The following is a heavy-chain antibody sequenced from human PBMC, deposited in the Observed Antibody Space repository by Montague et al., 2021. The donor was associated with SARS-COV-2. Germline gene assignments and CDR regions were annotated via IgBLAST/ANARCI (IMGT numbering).Heavy chain of an antibody. Sequence: SETLSLTCTVSGGSISSSNYYWGWIRQPPGKGLEWIGTIYYSGSTYYNPSLKSRVTISVDTSKNQFSLKLTSVTAAGTAVYYCARGGYSSSWYGTHNWFDPWGQGTLVTVSS. CDR3: ARGGYSSSWYGTHNWFDP. J-gene: IGHJ5*02. CDR1: GGSISSSNYY. D-gene: IGHD6-13*01. CDR2: IYYSGST. V-gene: IGHV4-39*01.